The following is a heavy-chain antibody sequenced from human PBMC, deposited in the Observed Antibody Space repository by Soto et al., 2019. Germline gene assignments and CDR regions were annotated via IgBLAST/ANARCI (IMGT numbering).Heavy chain of an antibody. Sequence: EVQMVESGGGLVQPGGPLRLSCAASGFTFSSYSMNWVRQAPGKGLEWVSYISGSSRTIYHADSVKGRFTISRDNAKNSLFLQMNSLRAEDTAVYYCARDRVSGDYYHDAFDIWGQGTMVTVSS. CDR3: ARDRVSGDYYHDAFDI. CDR2: ISGSSRTI. J-gene: IGHJ3*02. D-gene: IGHD3-10*01. V-gene: IGHV3-48*01. CDR1: GFTFSSYS.